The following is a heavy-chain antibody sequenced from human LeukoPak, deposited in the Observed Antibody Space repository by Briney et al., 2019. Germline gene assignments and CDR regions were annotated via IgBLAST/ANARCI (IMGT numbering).Heavy chain of an antibody. CDR2: IIPILGIA. CDR3: ARDQPEWLFFNY. Sequence: SVKVSCKASGGTFSSYAISWVRQAPGQGLEWMGRIIPILGIANYAQKFQGRVTITADKSTSTAYMELSSLRSEDTAVYYCARDQPEWLFFNYWGQGTLVTVSS. D-gene: IGHD3-3*01. V-gene: IGHV1-69*04. J-gene: IGHJ4*02. CDR1: GGTFSSYA.